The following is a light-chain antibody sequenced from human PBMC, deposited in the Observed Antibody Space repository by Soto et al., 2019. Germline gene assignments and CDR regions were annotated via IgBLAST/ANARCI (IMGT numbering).Light chain of an antibody. J-gene: IGKJ2*01. V-gene: IGKV3-20*01. CDR1: QSVTSRY. CDR3: QQYNNSPEYT. CDR2: CAS. Sequence: EIVLTQSPGTLSLSPGERATLSCKASQSVTSRYLAWYQQKPGQAPRLLIYCASSRATGIPDRFSGSGSGTDFTITISRLEPEDFAVYFCQQYNNSPEYTFGQGTKLEIK.